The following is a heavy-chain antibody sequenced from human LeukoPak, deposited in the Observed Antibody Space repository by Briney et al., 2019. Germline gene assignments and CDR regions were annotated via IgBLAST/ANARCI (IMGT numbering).Heavy chain of an antibody. D-gene: IGHD3-10*01. Sequence: GGSLRLSCSASGFTFSNYAMYWVRQAPGKGLEYVSGINNNGGSTFYADSVEGRFTISRDNSKNTLYLQMSSLRGEDTAVYYCVIPPASSGFDYWGQGALVTVSS. CDR2: INNNGGST. CDR1: GFTFSNYA. V-gene: IGHV3-64D*06. CDR3: VIPPASSGFDY. J-gene: IGHJ4*02.